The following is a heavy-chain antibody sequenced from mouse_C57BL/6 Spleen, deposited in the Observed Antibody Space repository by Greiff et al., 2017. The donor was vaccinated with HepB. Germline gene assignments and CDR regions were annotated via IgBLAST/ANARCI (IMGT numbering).Heavy chain of an antibody. V-gene: IGHV5-9*01. CDR2: ISGGGGNT. CDR1: GFTFSSHT. D-gene: IGHD2-4*01. J-gene: IGHJ4*01. Sequence: EVKLVESGGGLVKPGGSLKLSCAASGFTFSSHTMSWVRQTPEKRLEWVATISGGGGNTYYPDSVKGRFTISRDNAKNTLYLQMSSLRSEDTALYYCARQRGAYDYDGRPLYAMDYWGQGTSVTVSS. CDR3: ARQRGAYDYDGRPLYAMDY.